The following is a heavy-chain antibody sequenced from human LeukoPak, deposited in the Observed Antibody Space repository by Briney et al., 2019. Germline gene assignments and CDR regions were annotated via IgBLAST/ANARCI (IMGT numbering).Heavy chain of an antibody. D-gene: IGHD2-21*01. Sequence: PGGSLRLSCAASGFTFRDHFLTWLRQAPGKGLEWLSGISASGAAIYYSDSVKGRFTISRDNAKKSLYLQMNSLRADDTAVYYCARDQSYYGVWGQGTLVTVSS. CDR3: ARDQSYYGV. V-gene: IGHV3-11*01. CDR1: GFTFRDHF. J-gene: IGHJ4*02. CDR2: ISASGAAI.